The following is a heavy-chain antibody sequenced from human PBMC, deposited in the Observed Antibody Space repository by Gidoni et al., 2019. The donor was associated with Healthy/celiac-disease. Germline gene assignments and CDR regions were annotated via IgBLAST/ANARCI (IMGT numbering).Heavy chain of an antibody. J-gene: IGHJ4*02. Sequence: EVQLVESGGGLVKPGGSLRLSCAASGFTFSSYSMNWVRQAPGKGLKWVSSISSSSSYIYYADSVKGRFTISRDNAKNSLYLQMNSLRAEDTAVYYCARDKIAAAGTRAFDYWGQGTLVTVSS. V-gene: IGHV3-21*01. CDR3: ARDKIAAAGTRAFDY. CDR1: GFTFSSYS. D-gene: IGHD6-13*01. CDR2: ISSSSSYI.